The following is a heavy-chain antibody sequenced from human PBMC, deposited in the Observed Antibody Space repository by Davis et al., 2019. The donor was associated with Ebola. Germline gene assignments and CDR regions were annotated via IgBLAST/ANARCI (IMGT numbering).Heavy chain of an antibody. D-gene: IGHD3-16*01. V-gene: IGHV3-7*01. Sequence: GGSLRLSCAASGFTFTTYYITWVRQAPGRGLESVATIPHVGSEKYYVDSVKGRFTGSRDNAKNSVYLQMNSLRAEDTAVYYCARDWAGLDVWGKGTTVTVSS. CDR3: ARDWAGLDV. J-gene: IGHJ6*04. CDR1: GFTFTTYY. CDR2: IPHVGSEK.